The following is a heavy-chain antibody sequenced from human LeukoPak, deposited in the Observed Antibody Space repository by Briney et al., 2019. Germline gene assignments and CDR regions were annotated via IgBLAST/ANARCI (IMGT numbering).Heavy chain of an antibody. Sequence: PGGSLRLSCAASGFTFSDSGMHWVRQAPGKGLEWVAVISYDGSNKYYADSVKGRFTISRDNSKNTLYLQMNSLRAEDTAVYYCAKDDDSSGWYARTDDAFDIWGQGTMVTVSS. CDR2: ISYDGSNK. CDR1: GFTFSDSG. CDR3: AKDDDSSGWYARTDDAFDI. V-gene: IGHV3-30*18. D-gene: IGHD6-19*01. J-gene: IGHJ3*02.